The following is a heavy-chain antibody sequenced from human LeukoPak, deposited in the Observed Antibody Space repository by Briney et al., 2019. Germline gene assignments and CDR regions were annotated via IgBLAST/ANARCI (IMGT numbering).Heavy chain of an antibody. CDR3: ARDDSSGYYPYYYYGMDV. CDR1: GFTFSSYE. CDR2: ISSSGSTI. Sequence: GGSQRLSCAASGFTFSSYEMNWVREAPGKGLEWVSYISSSGSTIYYADSVKGRFTISRDNAKNSLYPQMNSLRAEDTAVYYCARDDSSGYYPYYYYGMDVWGQGTTVTVSS. V-gene: IGHV3-48*03. D-gene: IGHD3-22*01. J-gene: IGHJ6*02.